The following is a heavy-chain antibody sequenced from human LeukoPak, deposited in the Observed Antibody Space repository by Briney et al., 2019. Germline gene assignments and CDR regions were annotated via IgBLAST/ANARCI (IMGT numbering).Heavy chain of an antibody. J-gene: IGHJ1*01. CDR2: IYYSGST. CDR1: GGSISSGGYY. V-gene: IGHV4-31*03. D-gene: IGHD2-15*01. CDR3: ARDGYCSGGTCYHDSGYFQH. Sequence: SETLSLTCTVSGGSISSGGYYRNWIRQHPGKGLEWIGYIYYSGSTYYNPSLKSRLTISVDTSKNQFSLKLNSVTAADTAVYYCARDGYCSGGTCYHDSGYFQHWGQGTLVTVSS.